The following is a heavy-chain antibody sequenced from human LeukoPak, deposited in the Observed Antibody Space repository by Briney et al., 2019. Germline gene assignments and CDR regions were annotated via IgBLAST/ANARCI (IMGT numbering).Heavy chain of an antibody. CDR3: AKTQHSSSLRAALGLNDY. V-gene: IGHV3-23*01. CDR2: IRPSGDNT. CDR1: GFTFSSYD. Sequence: GGSLRLSCAASGFTFSSYDMTWVRQAPGRGLEWVSSIRPSGDNTYYGDSVKGRFTISRDNSKNTVYLQMNNMRVDDTAVYYCAKTQHSSSLRAALGLNDYWGQGTLVTVS. D-gene: IGHD6-13*01. J-gene: IGHJ4*02.